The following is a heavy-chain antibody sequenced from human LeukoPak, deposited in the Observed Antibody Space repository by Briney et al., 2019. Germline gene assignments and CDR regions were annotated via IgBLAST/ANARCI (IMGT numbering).Heavy chain of an antibody. CDR1: GFSVSDSY. CDR3: ARDRSIVVVPAAINRSLDY. Sequence: GGSLRLSCAASGFSVSDSYVTWVRQAPGKGLDWVSLIYSGGSTFYADSVKGRFTISRDNSKNTLYLQMNSLRAEDTAVYYCARDRSIVVVPAAINRSLDYWGQGTLVTVSS. J-gene: IGHJ4*02. V-gene: IGHV3-66*01. D-gene: IGHD2-2*01. CDR2: IYSGGST.